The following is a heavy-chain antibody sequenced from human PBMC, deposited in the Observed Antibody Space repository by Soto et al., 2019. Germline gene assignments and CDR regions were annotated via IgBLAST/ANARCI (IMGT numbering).Heavy chain of an antibody. CDR1: GGSFSGYY. J-gene: IGHJ5*02. V-gene: IGHV4-34*01. CDR2: INHSGST. CDR3: ARGRRRWSVAVWTSNWFDP. Sequence: SETLSLTCAVYGGSFSGYYWSWIRQPPGKGLEWIGEINHSGSTNYNPSLKSRVTISVDTSKNQFSLKLGSVTAADTAVYYCARGRRRWSVAVWTSNWFDPWGQGTLVTVSS. D-gene: IGHD3-3*01.